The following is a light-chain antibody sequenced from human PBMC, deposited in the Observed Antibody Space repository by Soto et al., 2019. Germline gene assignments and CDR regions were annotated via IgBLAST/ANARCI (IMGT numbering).Light chain of an antibody. J-gene: IGKJ1*01. CDR2: GAS. V-gene: IGKV3D-20*02. Sequence: EIVMTQSPATLSVSPGERATLSCRASQSVSNNLAWYQQKPGQAPRLLMYGASSRATGIPDRFSGSGSGTDFSLTISRLEAEDFAVYYCQQRSNWRTFSQGTKVDIK. CDR1: QSVSNN. CDR3: QQRSNWRT.